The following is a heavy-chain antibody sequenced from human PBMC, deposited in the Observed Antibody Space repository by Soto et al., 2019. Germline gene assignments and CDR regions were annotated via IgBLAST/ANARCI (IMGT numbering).Heavy chain of an antibody. J-gene: IGHJ4*02. CDR3: AANSPKAY. Sequence: GXSRRLSCAASGFTVSINYMSWVRQAPGKGLEXVSLIXSAGTTSYADSXKGRFTISXENSKNTMYLQMDTMRAADTAVYYCAANSPKAYWGKGTLVTVYS. CDR1: GFTVSINY. CDR2: IXSAGTT. V-gene: IGHV3-66*01. D-gene: IGHD1-26*01.